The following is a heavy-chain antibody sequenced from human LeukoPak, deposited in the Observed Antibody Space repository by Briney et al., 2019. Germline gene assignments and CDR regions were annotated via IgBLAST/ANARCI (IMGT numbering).Heavy chain of an antibody. CDR3: TRIIKSGSFDY. Sequence: PGGSLRLSCAVSGFTFNNAWMSWVRQAPGKGLEWVGRIKSKTDGGTTDYAAPVKGRFTISRDDSKNTLYLQMNSLKIEDTAVYYCTRIIKSGSFDYWGQGVLVTVSS. CDR2: IKSKTDGGTT. CDR1: GFTFNNAW. V-gene: IGHV3-15*01. J-gene: IGHJ4*02. D-gene: IGHD1-26*01.